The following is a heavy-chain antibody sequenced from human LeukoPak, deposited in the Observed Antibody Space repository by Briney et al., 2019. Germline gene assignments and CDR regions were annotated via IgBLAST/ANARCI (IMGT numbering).Heavy chain of an antibody. J-gene: IGHJ4*02. CDR3: ARDQYDTWSRRGNFDS. CDR2: IKLDGSEK. D-gene: IGHD3-3*01. CDR1: GFTFGKYW. Sequence: GGSLRLSCVASGFTFGKYWMSWVRQAPGKGLEWVANIKLDGSEKNYVDSVKGRFTVSRDNTKNSLYLQMNSLRVEDTAVFYCARDQYDTWSRRGNFDSWGQGTLVIVSS. V-gene: IGHV3-7*03.